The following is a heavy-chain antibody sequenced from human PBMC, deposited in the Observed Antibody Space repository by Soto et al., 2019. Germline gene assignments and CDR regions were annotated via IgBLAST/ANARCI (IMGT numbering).Heavy chain of an antibody. CDR1: GGTFSRYA. V-gene: IGHV1-69*13. CDR2: IIPIFGTA. Sequence: SVKVSCKASGGTFSRYAIGWVRQAPGQGLEWMGGIIPIFGTANYAQKFQGRVTITADESTSTAYMELSSLRSEDTAVYYCARDQERGYSYGPHYYYYGMDVWGQGTTVTVSS. CDR3: ARDQERGYSYGPHYYYYGMDV. J-gene: IGHJ6*02. D-gene: IGHD5-18*01.